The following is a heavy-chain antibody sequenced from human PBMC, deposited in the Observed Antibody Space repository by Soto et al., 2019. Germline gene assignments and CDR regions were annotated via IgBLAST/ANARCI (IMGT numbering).Heavy chain of an antibody. J-gene: IGHJ4*02. CDR2: ISAYNGNT. Sequence: ASVKVSCKASGYTFTSYGISWVRQAPGQGLEWMGWISAYNGNTNYAQKLQGRVTMTTDTSTSTAYMELRSLRSDDTAVYYCARDCVEDGSCYSPFDYWGQGTLVTVSS. D-gene: IGHD2-15*01. CDR3: ARDCVEDGSCYSPFDY. V-gene: IGHV1-18*01. CDR1: GYTFTSYG.